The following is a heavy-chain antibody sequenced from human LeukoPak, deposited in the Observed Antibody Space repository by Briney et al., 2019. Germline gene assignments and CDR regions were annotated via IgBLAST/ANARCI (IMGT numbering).Heavy chain of an antibody. Sequence: SETLSPTCTVSGGSISSYYWSWIRQPAGKGLEWIGRIYTSGSTNYNPSLKSRVTMSVDTSKNQFSLKLSSVTAADTAVYYCARSLLSSSWYPYYYYYGMDVWGQGTTVTVSS. D-gene: IGHD6-13*01. J-gene: IGHJ6*02. CDR2: IYTSGST. CDR1: GGSISSYY. CDR3: ARSLLSSSWYPYYYYYGMDV. V-gene: IGHV4-4*07.